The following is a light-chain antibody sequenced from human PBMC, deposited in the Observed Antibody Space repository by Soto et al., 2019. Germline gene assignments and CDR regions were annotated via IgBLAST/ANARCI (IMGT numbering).Light chain of an antibody. J-gene: IGKJ1*01. CDR3: QQYSGAPGT. CDR2: AAS. Sequence: IVLTQSPGTLSLSPGERATLSCRASRSVTSTYLAWYQQKPGQAPRLLIYAASSRATGIPDRFSGSGSGTDFTLTISRLEPEDFAVYYCQQYSGAPGTFGQGTKVEIK. CDR1: RSVTSTY. V-gene: IGKV3-20*01.